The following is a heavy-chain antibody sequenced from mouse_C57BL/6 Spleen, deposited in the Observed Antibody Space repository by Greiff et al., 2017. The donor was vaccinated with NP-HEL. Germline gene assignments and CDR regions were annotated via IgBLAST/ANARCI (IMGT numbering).Heavy chain of an antibody. D-gene: IGHD1-1*01. CDR1: GYTFTSYT. CDR3: ARLLRVGDY. J-gene: IGHJ4*01. V-gene: IGHV1-4*01. Sequence: VQGVESGAELARPGASVKMSCKASGYTFTSYTMHWVKQRPGQGLEWIGYINPSSGYTKYNQKFKDKATLTADKSSSTAYMQLSSLTSEDSAVYYCARLLRVGDYWGQGTSVTVSS. CDR2: INPSSGYT.